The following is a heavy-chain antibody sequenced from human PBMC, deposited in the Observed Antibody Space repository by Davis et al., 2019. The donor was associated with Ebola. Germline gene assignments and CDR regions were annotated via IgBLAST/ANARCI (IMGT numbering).Heavy chain of an antibody. CDR3: TPEGLVYASYYYGMDV. V-gene: IGHV3-49*04. CDR2: IRSKAYGGTT. CDR1: GFTFGDYA. Sequence: GESLKISCTASGFTFGDYAMSWVRQAPGKGLEWVGFIRSKAYGGTTEYAASVKGRFTISRDDSKSIAYLQMNSLKTEDTAVYYCTPEGLVYASYYYGMDVWGQGTTVTVSS. J-gene: IGHJ6*02. D-gene: IGHD2-8*01.